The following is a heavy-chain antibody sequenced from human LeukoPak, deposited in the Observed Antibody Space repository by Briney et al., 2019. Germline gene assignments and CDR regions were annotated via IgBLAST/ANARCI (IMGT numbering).Heavy chain of an antibody. CDR1: GFTFSSYA. J-gene: IGHJ4*02. Sequence: PGGSLRLSCAASGFTFSSYAMSWVRQAPGKGLEWVSATSGSGGSTYYADSVKGRFTISRDNSKNTLYLQMNSLRAEDTAVYYCAKLIVGATRNFDYWGQGTLVTVSS. CDR2: TSGSGGST. V-gene: IGHV3-23*01. D-gene: IGHD1-26*01. CDR3: AKLIVGATRNFDY.